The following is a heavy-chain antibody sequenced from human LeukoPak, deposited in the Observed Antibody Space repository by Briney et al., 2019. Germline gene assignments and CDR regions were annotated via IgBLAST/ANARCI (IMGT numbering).Heavy chain of an antibody. CDR2: INHSGST. CDR3: ARGSPGYGMDV. Sequence: SETLSLTCAVYGGSFSGYYWSWIRQPPGKWLEWIGEINHSGSTNYNPSLKSRVTISVDTSKNQFSLKLSSVTAAETAVYYCARGSPGYGMDVWGKGTTVTLSS. CDR1: GGSFSGYY. J-gene: IGHJ6*04. V-gene: IGHV4-34*01.